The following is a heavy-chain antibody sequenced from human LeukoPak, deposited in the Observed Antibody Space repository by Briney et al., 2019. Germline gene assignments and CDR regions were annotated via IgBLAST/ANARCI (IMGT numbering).Heavy chain of an antibody. J-gene: IGHJ5*02. V-gene: IGHV1-69*13. CDR3: ARESDLYCSSTSCRFDP. D-gene: IGHD2-2*01. Sequence: SVKVSCKASGGTFSSYAISWVQQAPGQGLEWMGGIIPIFGTANYAQKFQGRVTITADESTSTAYMELSSLRSEDTAVYYCARESDLYCSSTSCRFDPWGQGTLVTVSS. CDR1: GGTFSSYA. CDR2: IIPIFGTA.